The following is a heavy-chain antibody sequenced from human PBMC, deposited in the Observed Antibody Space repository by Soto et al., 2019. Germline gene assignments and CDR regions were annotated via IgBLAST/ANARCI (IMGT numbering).Heavy chain of an antibody. Sequence: ASVKVSCKASGYTFTSYAMHWVRQAPGQRLEWMGWINAGNGNTKYSQKFQGRVTITRDTSASTAYMELSSLRSEDTAVYYCARFSRQWLAFDYWGQGXLVTVYS. D-gene: IGHD6-19*01. J-gene: IGHJ4*02. CDR1: GYTFTSYA. CDR3: ARFSRQWLAFDY. V-gene: IGHV1-3*01. CDR2: INAGNGNT.